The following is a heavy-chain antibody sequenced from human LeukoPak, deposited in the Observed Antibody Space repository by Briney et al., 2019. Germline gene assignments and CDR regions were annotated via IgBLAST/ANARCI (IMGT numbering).Heavy chain of an antibody. V-gene: IGHV3-30*03. Sequence: GGSLRLSCAASGFTFSNYGMHWVRQAPGKGLEWVAVISYDGNYKYYADSMKGRFTISRDNSKNTLSLQMTSLRAEDTAVYYCARGQAGGYSYAPYYYYYGMDVWGQGTTVTVSS. D-gene: IGHD5-18*01. J-gene: IGHJ6*02. CDR2: ISYDGNYK. CDR3: ARGQAGGYSYAPYYYYYGMDV. CDR1: GFTFSNYG.